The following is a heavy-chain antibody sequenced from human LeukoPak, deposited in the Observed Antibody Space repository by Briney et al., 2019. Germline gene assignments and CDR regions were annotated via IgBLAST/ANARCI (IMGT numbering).Heavy chain of an antibody. D-gene: IGHD5-12*01. V-gene: IGHV3-23*01. CDR3: AKDRGGYGPPGSYFDY. CDR2: ISGSGGST. CDR1: GFTFSSYA. Sequence: PGGSLRLSCAASGFTFSSYAMSWVRQAPGKGLEWVSAISGSGGSTYYADCVKGRFTISRDNSKNPLYLQMNSLRAEDTAVYYCAKDRGGYGPPGSYFDYWGQGTLVTVSS. J-gene: IGHJ4*02.